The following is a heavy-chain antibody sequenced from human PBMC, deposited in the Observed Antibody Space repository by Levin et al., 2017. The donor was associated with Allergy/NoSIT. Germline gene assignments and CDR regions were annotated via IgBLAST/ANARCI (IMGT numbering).Heavy chain of an antibody. CDR2: ISWDGGST. D-gene: IGHD2-15*01. V-gene: IGHV3-43D*04. J-gene: IGHJ6*02. Sequence: GGSLRLSCAASGFTFDDYAMHWVRQAPGKGLEWVSLISWDGGSTYYADSVKGRFTISRDNSKNSLYLQMNSLRAEDTALYYCAKDIGGYCSGGSCYSPLVRYYGMDVWGQGTTVTVSS. CDR1: GFTFDDYA. CDR3: AKDIGGYCSGGSCYSPLVRYYGMDV.